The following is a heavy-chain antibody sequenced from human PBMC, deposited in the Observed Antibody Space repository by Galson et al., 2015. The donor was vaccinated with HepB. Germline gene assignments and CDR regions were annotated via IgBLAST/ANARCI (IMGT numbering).Heavy chain of an antibody. D-gene: IGHD3-22*01. CDR2: INSDGSST. V-gene: IGHV3-74*01. CDR1: GFTFSSYW. CDR3: ATRYYYDSSGYYYGAYYYYGMDV. J-gene: IGHJ6*02. Sequence: SLRLSCAASGFTFSSYWMHWVRQAPGKGLVWVSRINSDGSSTSYADSVKGRFTISRDNAKNTLYLQMNSLRAEDTAVYYCATRYYYDSSGYYYGAYYYYGMDVWGQGTTVTVSS.